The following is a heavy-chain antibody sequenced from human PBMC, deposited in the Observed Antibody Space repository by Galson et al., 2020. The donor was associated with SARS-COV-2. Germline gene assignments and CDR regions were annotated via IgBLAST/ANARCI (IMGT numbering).Heavy chain of an antibody. Sequence: ASVKVSCKASGYTFTGYYMHWVRQAPGQGLEWMGWINPNSGGTNYAQKFQGRVTMTRDTSISTAYMELSRLRSDDTAVYYCARGNYDFWSGYSGWFDPWGQGTLVTVSS. CDR1: GYTFTGYY. D-gene: IGHD3-3*01. J-gene: IGHJ5*02. CDR2: INPNSGGT. CDR3: ARGNYDFWSGYSGWFDP. V-gene: IGHV1-2*02.